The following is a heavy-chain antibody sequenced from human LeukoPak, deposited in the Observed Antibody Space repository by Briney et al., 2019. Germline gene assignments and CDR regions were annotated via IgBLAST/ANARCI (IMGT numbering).Heavy chain of an antibody. D-gene: IGHD3-10*01. CDR3: ARVAMVRGVPNWFDP. J-gene: IGHJ5*02. CDR2: IYYSGST. V-gene: IGHV4-61*08. CDR1: GGSISSGGYY. Sequence: SETLSLTCTVSGGSISSGGYYWSWIRQHPGKGLEWIGYIYYSGSTNYNPSLKSRVTISVDTSKNQFSLKLSSVTAADTAVYYCARVAMVRGVPNWFDPWGQGTLVTVSS.